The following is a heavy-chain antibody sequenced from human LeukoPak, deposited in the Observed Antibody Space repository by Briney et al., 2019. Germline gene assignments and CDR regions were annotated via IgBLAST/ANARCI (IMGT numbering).Heavy chain of an antibody. CDR3: AKVSYKGYYGSSFDY. D-gene: IGHD3-22*01. Sequence: GGSLRLSCAASGFTDSSNYMSWVRQDPGKGLEWVSIIYSGGSTYYADSVKGRCTISRDNSKNTLYLQMNSLRAEDTAVYYCAKVSYKGYYGSSFDYWGQGTLVTLSS. J-gene: IGHJ4*02. CDR1: GFTDSSNY. V-gene: IGHV3-53*01. CDR2: IYSGGST.